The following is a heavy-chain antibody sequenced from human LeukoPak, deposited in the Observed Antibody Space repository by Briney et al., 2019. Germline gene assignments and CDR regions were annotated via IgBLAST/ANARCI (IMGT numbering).Heavy chain of an antibody. CDR2: ITWNSGRI. CDR3: GKAGGSYYGSGSDLIDS. CDR1: GFIFDESA. J-gene: IGHJ4*02. V-gene: IGHV3-9*01. D-gene: IGHD3-10*01. Sequence: PGRSLKLSCAASGFIFDESALHWVRQTPGKGLEWISGITWNSGRIAYRDSVRGRFTISRDNARNSVHLQMNNLRVEDTAVYYCGKAGGSYYGSGSDLIDSWGQGTLVTVSS.